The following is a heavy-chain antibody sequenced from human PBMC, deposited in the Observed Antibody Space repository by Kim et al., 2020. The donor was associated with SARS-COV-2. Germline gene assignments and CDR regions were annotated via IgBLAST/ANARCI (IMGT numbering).Heavy chain of an antibody. Sequence: SETLSLTCAVYGGSFSGYYWSWIRQPPGKGLEWIGEINHSGSTNYNPSLKSRVTISVDTSKNQFSLKLSSVTAADTAVYYCARVGLKQQGWYFDLWGRGTLVTVSS. CDR2: INHSGST. CDR3: ARVGLKQQGWYFDL. V-gene: IGHV4-34*01. J-gene: IGHJ2*01. CDR1: GGSFSGYY. D-gene: IGHD6-13*01.